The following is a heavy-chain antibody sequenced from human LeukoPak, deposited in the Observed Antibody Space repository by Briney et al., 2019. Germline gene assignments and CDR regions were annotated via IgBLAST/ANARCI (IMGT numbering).Heavy chain of an antibody. CDR1: GGSFSGYY. V-gene: IGHV4-34*01. Sequence: SETLSLTCAVYGGSFSGYYWSWIRQPPGKGLEWIGEINHRGRTNYNPSLKSRVTISVDTSKNQFSLKLSSVTAADTAVYYCARERSSSWYDPAYYYYYYMDVWGKGTTVTVSS. CDR3: ARERSSSWYDPAYYYYYYMDV. CDR2: INHRGRT. J-gene: IGHJ6*03. D-gene: IGHD6-13*01.